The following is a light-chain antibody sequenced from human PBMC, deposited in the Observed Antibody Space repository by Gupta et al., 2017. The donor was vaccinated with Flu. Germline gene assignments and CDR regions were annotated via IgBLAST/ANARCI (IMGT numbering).Light chain of an antibody. V-gene: IGLV1-40*01. J-gene: IGLJ1*01. CDR2: VKS. CDR3: QSSDNSISGSNV. CDR1: SSNIGAGYD. Sequence: QSLLPQPPSFSGPPAQTVTIPCTGSSSNIGAGYDVHWYQQLPATAATLLIDVKSNRPSGVPDQCSGSKSGTAAATEIAARQAEDEADDYCQSSDNSISGSNVFGTGTKLTVL.